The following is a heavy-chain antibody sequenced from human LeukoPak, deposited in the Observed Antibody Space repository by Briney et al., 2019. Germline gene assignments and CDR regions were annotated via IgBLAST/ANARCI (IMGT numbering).Heavy chain of an antibody. J-gene: IGHJ3*02. Sequence: SVKVSCKAYGYTFTSYGISWVRQAPGQGLEWMGWISAYNGNTNYAQKLQGRVTMTTDTSTSTAYMELRSLRSDDTAVYYCARDRSYGRRAFDIWGQGTMVTVSS. CDR2: ISAYNGNT. V-gene: IGHV1-18*01. CDR3: ARDRSYGRRAFDI. D-gene: IGHD1-26*01. CDR1: GYTFTSYG.